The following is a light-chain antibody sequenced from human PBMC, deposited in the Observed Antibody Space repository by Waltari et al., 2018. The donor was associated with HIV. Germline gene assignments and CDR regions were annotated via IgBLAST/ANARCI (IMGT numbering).Light chain of an antibody. Sequence: DIQMTQSPSSLSASVGDRVTITCRASQGISNYLVWYQQRPGKRPKLLIYDASTLQSGVPSRFRGSGSETDFTLTISSLQPEDVASYYCQQYSSAPFTFGPGTKVDIK. CDR3: QQYSSAPFT. CDR2: DAS. J-gene: IGKJ3*01. CDR1: QGISNY. V-gene: IGKV1-27*01.